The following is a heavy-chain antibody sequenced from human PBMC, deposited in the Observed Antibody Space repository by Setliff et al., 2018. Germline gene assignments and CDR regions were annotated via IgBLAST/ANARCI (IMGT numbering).Heavy chain of an antibody. V-gene: IGHV3-7*01. J-gene: IGHJ6*02. CDR1: GFAFSSYW. Sequence: GGSLRLSCAASGFAFSSYWMSWVRQAPGKGLEGVANIKQDGSEKYYVDSVKGRFTISRDNAKNSLYLQMNSLRAEDTAVYYCARDHFAGSTIYYYGMDVWGQGTTVTVSS. CDR2: IKQDGSEK. CDR3: ARDHFAGSTIYYYGMDV. D-gene: IGHD1-7*01.